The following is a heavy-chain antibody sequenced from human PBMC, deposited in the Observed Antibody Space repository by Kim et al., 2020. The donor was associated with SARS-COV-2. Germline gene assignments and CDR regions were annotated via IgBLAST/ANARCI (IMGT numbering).Heavy chain of an antibody. CDR3: ANGDYSNSLDS. CDR2: ISGGGGVT. CDR1: GFSFANNA. J-gene: IGHJ4*02. Sequence: GGSLRLSCTASGFSFANNAMNWVRRAPGKGLEWVSSISGGGGVTYYADIVKGRFTISRDNSKKMAFLQMSSLRVEDTAQYYCANGDYSNSLDSWGQGTLV. V-gene: IGHV3-23*01. D-gene: IGHD4-4*01.